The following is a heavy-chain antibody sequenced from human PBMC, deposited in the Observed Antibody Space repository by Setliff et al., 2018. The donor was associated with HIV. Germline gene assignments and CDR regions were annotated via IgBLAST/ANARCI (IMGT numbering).Heavy chain of an antibody. J-gene: IGHJ6*03. V-gene: IGHV1-69*02. D-gene: IGHD3-3*01. CDR2: IIPILGIA. CDR3: VRGVQSPPHYSYYYMDV. CDR1: GGTFNNYT. Sequence: SVKVSCKASGGTFNNYTFSWVRQAPGQGLEWLGRIIPILGIANYAQRFQGKVTITADKSTSTAYMELTSLRFDDTAMYYCVRGVQSPPHYSYYYMDVWGEGTMVTVSS.